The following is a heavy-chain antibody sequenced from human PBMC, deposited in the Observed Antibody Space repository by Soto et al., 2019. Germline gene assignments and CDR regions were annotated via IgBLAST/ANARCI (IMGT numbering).Heavy chain of an antibody. J-gene: IGHJ4*02. Sequence: LRLSCAASGFTLGRYGMSWVRQAPGKGLEWVSAVSPNGQGIYYADSVRGRFTISRDFSKNTVFLHMDSLRAEDTAVYYCAKDRDYPRDYFHYWGQGXLVTVYS. CDR2: VSPNGQGI. D-gene: IGHD3-10*01. V-gene: IGHV3-23*01. CDR3: AKDRDYPRDYFHY. CDR1: GFTLGRYG.